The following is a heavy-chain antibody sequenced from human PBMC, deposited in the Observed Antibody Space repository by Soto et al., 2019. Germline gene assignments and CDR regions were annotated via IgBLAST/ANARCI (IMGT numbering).Heavy chain of an antibody. CDR3: VKGTMGAPFYYFDY. CDR2: ISYDGGNK. J-gene: IGHJ4*02. CDR1: GFTFSNYG. Sequence: SCAASGFTFSNYGMHWVRQAPGKGLEWVAVISYDGGNKYYADSVKGRFTISRDNSKNTLYLQMNSLRAEDTAVYYCVKGTMGAPFYYFDYWGQGTLVTVSS. D-gene: IGHD1-26*01. V-gene: IGHV3-30*18.